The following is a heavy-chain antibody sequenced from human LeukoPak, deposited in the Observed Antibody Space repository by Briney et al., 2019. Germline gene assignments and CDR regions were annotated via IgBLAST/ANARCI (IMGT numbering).Heavy chain of an antibody. CDR1: GYTFTNYG. Sequence: SVKVSCKASGYTFTNYGISWVRQAPGQGLEWMGRIIPILGIANYAQKFQGRVTITADKSTSTAYMELSSLRSEDTAVYYCARAVDTAMVTGHAFDIWGQGTMVTVSS. J-gene: IGHJ3*02. CDR3: ARAVDTAMVTGHAFDI. V-gene: IGHV1-69*04. D-gene: IGHD5-18*01. CDR2: IIPILGIA.